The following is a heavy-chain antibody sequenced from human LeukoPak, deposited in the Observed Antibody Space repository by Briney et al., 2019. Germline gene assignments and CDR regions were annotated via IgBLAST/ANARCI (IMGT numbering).Heavy chain of an antibody. V-gene: IGHV4-38-2*01. J-gene: IGHJ3*02. CDR3: ASFTTAVAATLGAFDI. CDR2: IYHSGST. CDR1: GYSISSGYY. Sequence: PSETLSLTCAVSGYSISSGYYWGWIRPPPGKGLAWIGSIYHSGSTYYNPSLKSRVTISVDTSKNQFSLKLSSVTAADTAVYYCASFTTAVAATLGAFDIWGQGTMVTVSS. D-gene: IGHD6-19*01.